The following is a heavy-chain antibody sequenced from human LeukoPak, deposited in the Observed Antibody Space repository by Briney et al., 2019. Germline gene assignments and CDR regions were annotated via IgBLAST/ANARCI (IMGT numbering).Heavy chain of an antibody. CDR2: IHTSAST. D-gene: IGHD1-26*01. J-gene: IGHJ3*02. CDR3: ARDDNSEYSDDAFDI. Sequence: SETLSLTCSVSGASIRSDSWSWLRQPAGKGLEWIGRIHTSASTEYNPSLKSRVTMSVDTSKNQFSLKLNSVTAADTAVYFCARDDNSEYSDDAFDIWGQGTLVTVSS. CDR1: GASIRSDS. V-gene: IGHV4-4*07.